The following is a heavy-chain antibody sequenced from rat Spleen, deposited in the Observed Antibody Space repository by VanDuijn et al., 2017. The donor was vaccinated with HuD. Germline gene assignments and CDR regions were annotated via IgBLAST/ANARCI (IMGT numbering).Heavy chain of an antibody. D-gene: IGHD4-3*01. Sequence: EVQLVESGGGLVPPGRSLELSCAASGFTFSNFPMAWVRQTPQKGLEWVATISSVNFNTYYPDSVKGRFTISRDNAKSTLYLQMDSLRSEDTATYYCARHNSGYGVMDAWGQGASVTVSS. CDR3: ARHNSGYGVMDA. V-gene: IGHV5S23*01. J-gene: IGHJ4*01. CDR2: ISSVNFNT. CDR1: GFTFSNFP.